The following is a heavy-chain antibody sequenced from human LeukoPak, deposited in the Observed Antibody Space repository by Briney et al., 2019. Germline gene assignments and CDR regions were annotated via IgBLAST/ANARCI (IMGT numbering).Heavy chain of an antibody. V-gene: IGHV3-23*01. CDR2: ISGSGGST. J-gene: IGHJ4*02. D-gene: IGHD1-7*01. Sequence: PGGSLRLSCAASGFTFSSYAMSWVRQAPGKGLEWVSAISGSGGSTYYADSVKGRFTISRDNSKNTLYLQMNSLRAEDTAVYYCASPVNWNLGRGFYFDYWGQGTLVTVSS. CDR1: GFTFSSYA. CDR3: ASPVNWNLGRGFYFDY.